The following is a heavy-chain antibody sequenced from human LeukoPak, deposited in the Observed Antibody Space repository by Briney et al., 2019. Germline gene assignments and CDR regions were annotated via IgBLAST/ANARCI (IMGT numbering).Heavy chain of an antibody. CDR3: AKGDNYYDTSGYYLSKALFDY. D-gene: IGHD3-22*01. V-gene: IGHV3-13*04. CDR1: GFTFSSYD. J-gene: IGHJ4*02. Sequence: GGSLRLSCAASGFTFSSYDMHWVRQATGKGLEWVSAIGTAGDTSYADSVKGRFTVSRDNSKNTLYMQMNSLRAEDAAVYYCAKGDNYYDTSGYYLSKALFDYWGQGTLVTVSS. CDR2: IGTAGDT.